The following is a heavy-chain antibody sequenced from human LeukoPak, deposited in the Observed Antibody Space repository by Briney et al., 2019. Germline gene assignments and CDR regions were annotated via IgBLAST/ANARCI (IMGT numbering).Heavy chain of an antibody. Sequence: PGGSLRLSCAASGFTFSSYGMHWVRQAPGKGLEWVAVISYDGSNKYYADSEKGRFTISRDNSKNTLYLQMNSLRAEDTAVYYCAKDIRYYYGSGSYPKAPYYYYGMDVWGQGTTVTVSS. D-gene: IGHD3-10*01. CDR2: ISYDGSNK. CDR1: GFTFSSYG. J-gene: IGHJ6*02. V-gene: IGHV3-30*18. CDR3: AKDIRYYYGSGSYPKAPYYYYGMDV.